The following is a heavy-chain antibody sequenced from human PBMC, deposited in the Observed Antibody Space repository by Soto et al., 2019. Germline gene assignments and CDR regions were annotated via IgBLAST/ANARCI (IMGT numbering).Heavy chain of an antibody. D-gene: IGHD6-19*01. CDR3: ASYVAHNGIAVGGFFDY. CDR1: GSSLSSYY. Sequence: PSETLSLTCTVSGSSLSSYYWCWNRQPLGQGLEWIGHIYYSGSTNYNPPLQSPVTLSVDTSKNQFSLKLSSVTAADTAVYYCASYVAHNGIAVGGFFDYWGQGTLVTVSS. V-gene: IGHV4-59*01. J-gene: IGHJ4*02. CDR2: IYYSGST.